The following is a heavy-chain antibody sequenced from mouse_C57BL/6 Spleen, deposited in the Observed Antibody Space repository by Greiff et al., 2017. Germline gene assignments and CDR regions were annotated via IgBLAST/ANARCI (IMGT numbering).Heavy chain of an antibody. CDR2: ISYDGSN. J-gene: IGHJ2*01. D-gene: IGHD2-13*01. Sequence: EVKLMESGPGLVKPSQSLSLTCSVTGYSITSGYYWNWIRQFPGNKLEWMGYISYDGSNNYNPSLKNRISITRDTSKNQFFLKLNSVTTEDTATYYCASSNDYAQRDYWGQGTTLTVSS. V-gene: IGHV3-6*01. CDR1: GYSITSGYY. CDR3: ASSNDYAQRDY.